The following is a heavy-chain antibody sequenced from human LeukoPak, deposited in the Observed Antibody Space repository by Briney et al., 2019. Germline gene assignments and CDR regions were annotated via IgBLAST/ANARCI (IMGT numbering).Heavy chain of an antibody. CDR2: TYHSGST. V-gene: IGHV4-38-2*02. Sequence: SETLSLTCTVSGYSISSGYYWGWIRQPPGKGLEWIGSTYHSGSTNYNPSLKSRVTISVDKSKNQFSLKLSSVTAADTAVYYCARALYSSSDIDYWGQGTLVTVSS. CDR1: GYSISSGYY. J-gene: IGHJ4*02. CDR3: ARALYSSSDIDY. D-gene: IGHD6-6*01.